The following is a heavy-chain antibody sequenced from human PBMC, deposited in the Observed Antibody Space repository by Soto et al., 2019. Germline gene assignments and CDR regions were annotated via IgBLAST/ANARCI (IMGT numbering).Heavy chain of an antibody. CDR2: INAGNGNT. J-gene: IGHJ5*02. CDR1: GYTFTSYA. D-gene: IGHD2-2*03. V-gene: IGHV1-3*01. CDR3: AREEVVGYCSSTSCRKSFDP. Sequence: QVQLVQSGAEVKKPGASVKVSCKASGYTFTSYAMHWVRQAPGQRLEWMGWINAGNGNTKYSQKFQGRVTITRDTSASTAYMELSSLRSEDTAVYYCAREEVVGYCSSTSCRKSFDPWGQGNLVTVSS.